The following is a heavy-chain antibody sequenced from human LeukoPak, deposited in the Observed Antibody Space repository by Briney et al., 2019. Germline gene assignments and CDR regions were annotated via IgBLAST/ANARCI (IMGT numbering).Heavy chain of an antibody. V-gene: IGHV3-30*02. J-gene: IGHJ4*02. CDR2: IQYDGSKK. CDR3: VTNFDPDVD. D-gene: IGHD3-9*01. CDR1: GFTFSSNG. Sequence: PGGSLRLSCVASGFTFSSNGMHWVRQAPGKGLEWVTFIQYDGSKKYYADSVKGRFTISRDDAKNSLYLQMNSLRAEDTAVYYCVTNFDPDVDWGQGTLVTVSS.